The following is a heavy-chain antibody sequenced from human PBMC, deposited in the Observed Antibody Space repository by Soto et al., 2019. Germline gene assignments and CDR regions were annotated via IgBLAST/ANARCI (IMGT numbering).Heavy chain of an antibody. D-gene: IGHD5-12*01. J-gene: IGHJ6*02. Sequence: GGSLRLSCAASGFTFSGSAMHWVRQASGKGLEWVGRIRSKANSYATAYAASVKGRFTISGDDSKNTAYLQMNSLKTEDTAVYYCRRIVATLEGGSDYGMDVWGQGTMVTVSS. CDR3: RRIVATLEGGSDYGMDV. CDR1: GFTFSGSA. CDR2: IRSKANSYAT. V-gene: IGHV3-73*01.